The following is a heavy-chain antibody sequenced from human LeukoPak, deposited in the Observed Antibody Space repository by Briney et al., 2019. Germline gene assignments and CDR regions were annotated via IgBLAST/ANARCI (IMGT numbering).Heavy chain of an antibody. V-gene: IGHV4-34*01. Sequence: SETLSLTCAVYGGSFSGYYWSWIRQPPGKGLEWIGEINHSGSTNYNPSLKSRVTISVDTSKNQFSLKLSPVTAADTAVYYCARGLTRYFDYWGQGTLATVSS. J-gene: IGHJ4*02. CDR3: ARGLTRYFDY. CDR2: INHSGST. CDR1: GGSFSGYY.